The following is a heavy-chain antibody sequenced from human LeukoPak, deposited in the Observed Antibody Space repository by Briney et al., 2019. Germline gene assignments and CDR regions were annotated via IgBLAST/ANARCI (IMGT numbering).Heavy chain of an antibody. CDR3: ARRGNLGGNLHYFDY. Sequence: SVKVSCKASGDTFSSYGISWVRQAPGQGLEWMGGIIPVFGTTNYAQKFQGRVTITADESTSTVYMELSSLRSDDTAVYYCARRGNLGGNLHYFDYWGQGTLVTVSS. CDR2: IIPVFGTT. D-gene: IGHD2-21*01. J-gene: IGHJ4*02. V-gene: IGHV1-69*13. CDR1: GDTFSSYG.